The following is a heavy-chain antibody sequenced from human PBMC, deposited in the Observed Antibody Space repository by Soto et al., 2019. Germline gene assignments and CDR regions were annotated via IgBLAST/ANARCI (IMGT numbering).Heavy chain of an antibody. CDR1: AFTFSSYA. CDR2: ISGSGSSA. Sequence: GGSLRLSCAASAFTFSSYAMTWVRQAPGKGLEWVSGISGSGSSAYYADSVKGRFTISRDNSKNTLYLQMNSLRAEDTAVYYCAKDRVSAYYYYYGMDVWGQGTTVTVSS. CDR3: AKDRVSAYYYYYGMDV. D-gene: IGHD3-3*01. V-gene: IGHV3-23*01. J-gene: IGHJ6*02.